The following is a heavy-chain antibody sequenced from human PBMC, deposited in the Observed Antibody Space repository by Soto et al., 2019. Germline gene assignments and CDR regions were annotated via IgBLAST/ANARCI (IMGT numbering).Heavy chain of an antibody. CDR2: ISYDGSNK. CDR1: GFTFSSYG. D-gene: IGHD3-22*01. Sequence: QVQLVESGGGVVQPGRSLRLSCAASGFTFSSYGMHWVRQAPGKGLEWVAVISYDGSNKYYADSVKGRFTISRDNSKNTLYLQMNSLRAEDTGVYYCAKGGGDYDSSGYHYDYWGQGTLVTVSS. V-gene: IGHV3-30*18. CDR3: AKGGGDYDSSGYHYDY. J-gene: IGHJ4*02.